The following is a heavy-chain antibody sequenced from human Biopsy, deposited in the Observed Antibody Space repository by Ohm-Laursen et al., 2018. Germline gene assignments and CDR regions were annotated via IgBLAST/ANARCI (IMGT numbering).Heavy chain of an antibody. D-gene: IGHD3-9*01. Sequence: SLRLSCAASGFTFSIYSMTWVRQAPGKGLEWVAGITGGGDRTYYADSVKGRFTISRDNSKNTLFLQMNSLRAEDTALYYCAKDGYYDILTGPPSDYWGRGTLVTVSS. CDR1: GFTFSIYS. CDR2: ITGGGDRT. J-gene: IGHJ4*02. CDR3: AKDGYYDILTGPPSDY. V-gene: IGHV3-23*01.